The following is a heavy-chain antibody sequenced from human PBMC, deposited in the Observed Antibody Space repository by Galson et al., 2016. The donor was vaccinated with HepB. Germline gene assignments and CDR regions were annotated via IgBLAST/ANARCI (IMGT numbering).Heavy chain of an antibody. Sequence: SLRLSCAVSQFTFSTYAMNWVRQAPGKGLEWVAVISYDGGKKYYADSVKGRFIISRDNGKSALDLHMNSLRAEDTAVYYCVKYSNSVSGSILLDAFDIWGQGAMVTVSS. D-gene: IGHD6-13*01. J-gene: IGHJ3*02. V-gene: IGHV3-30-3*02. CDR2: ISYDGGKK. CDR1: QFTFSTYA. CDR3: VKYSNSVSGSILLDAFDI.